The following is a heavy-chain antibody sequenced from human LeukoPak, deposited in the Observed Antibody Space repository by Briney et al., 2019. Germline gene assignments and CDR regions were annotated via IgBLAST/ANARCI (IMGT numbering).Heavy chain of an antibody. J-gene: IGHJ4*02. CDR1: GFSFSTYA. CDR2: IGGSDDST. D-gene: IGHD5/OR15-5a*01. Sequence: PGDSLRLSCVASGFSFSTYAMNWVRQVPGKGLEWVSTIGGSDDSTSYADSVKGRFTISSDFSKNTLYLHMNSLRAEDTAVYFCAKGLVFHDNYFDNWGQGTLVTVSS. V-gene: IGHV3-23*01. CDR3: AKGLVFHDNYFDN.